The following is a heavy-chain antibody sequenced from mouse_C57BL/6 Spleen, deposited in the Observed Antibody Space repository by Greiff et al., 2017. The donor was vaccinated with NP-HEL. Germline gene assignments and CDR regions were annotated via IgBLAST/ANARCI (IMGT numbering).Heavy chain of an antibody. J-gene: IGHJ3*01. CDR1: GYTFTDYY. Sequence: QVQLKESGAELVRPGASVKLSCKASGYTFTDYYINWVKQRPGQGLEWIARIYPGSGNTYYNEKFKGKATLTAEKSSSTAYMQLSSLTSEDSAVYFCARGSSYYSNPWFAYWGQGTLVTVSA. V-gene: IGHV1-76*01. D-gene: IGHD2-5*01. CDR2: IYPGSGNT. CDR3: ARGSSYYSNPWFAY.